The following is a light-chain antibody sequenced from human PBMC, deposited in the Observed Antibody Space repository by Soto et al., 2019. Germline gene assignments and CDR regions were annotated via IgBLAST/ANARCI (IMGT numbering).Light chain of an antibody. Sequence: AIRMTQSPSSFSASTGDRVTITCRASQGISSYLAWYQQKPGKAPKLLIYAASTLQSGVPSRFRGIGSETDFTLTISGLQSEDFATYYCQQYYSYPLTFGPRTKVDI. CDR1: QGISSY. V-gene: IGKV1-8*01. CDR2: AAS. CDR3: QQYYSYPLT. J-gene: IGKJ3*01.